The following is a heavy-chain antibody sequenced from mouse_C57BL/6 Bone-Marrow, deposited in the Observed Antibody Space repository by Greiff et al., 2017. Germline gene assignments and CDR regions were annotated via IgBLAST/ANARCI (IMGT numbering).Heavy chain of an antibody. J-gene: IGHJ1*03. V-gene: IGHV3-6*01. CDR2: ISYDGSN. Sequence: EVQLQESGPGLVKPSQSLSLTCSVTGYSITSGYYWNWIRQFPGNKLEWMGYISYDGSNNYNPSLKNRISITRDTSKNQFFLKLNSVTTEDTATYYCARKYSNYWYFDVWGTGTTVTVSS. D-gene: IGHD2-5*01. CDR1: GYSITSGYY. CDR3: ARKYSNYWYFDV.